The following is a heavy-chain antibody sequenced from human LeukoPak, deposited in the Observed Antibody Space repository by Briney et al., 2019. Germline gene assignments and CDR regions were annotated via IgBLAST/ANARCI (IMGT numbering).Heavy chain of an antibody. CDR1: GGSISSYY. J-gene: IGHJ4*02. Sequence: PSETLSLTCTVSGGSISSYYWSWIRQPPGKGLEWIGYIYYSGSTNYNPSLKSRVTIPVDTSKNQFSLKLNSVTAADTAVYYCARVGVVYNSSWLGGFDYWGQGTLVTVSS. V-gene: IGHV4-59*12. CDR3: ARVGVVYNSSWLGGFDY. D-gene: IGHD3-10*01. CDR2: IYYSGST.